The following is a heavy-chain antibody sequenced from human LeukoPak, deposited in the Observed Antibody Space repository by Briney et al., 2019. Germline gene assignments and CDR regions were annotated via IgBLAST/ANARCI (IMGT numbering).Heavy chain of an antibody. J-gene: IGHJ3*02. D-gene: IGHD2-15*01. CDR1: GGSISSYY. CDR3: AINTYSDAFDI. CDR2: IYYSGST. V-gene: IGHV4-59*01. Sequence: SETLSLTCTVSGGSISSYYWSWIRQPPGKGPEWIGYIYYSGSTNYNPSLKSRVTISVDTSKNQFSLKLSSVTAADTAVYYCAINTYSDAFDIWGQGAMVTVSS.